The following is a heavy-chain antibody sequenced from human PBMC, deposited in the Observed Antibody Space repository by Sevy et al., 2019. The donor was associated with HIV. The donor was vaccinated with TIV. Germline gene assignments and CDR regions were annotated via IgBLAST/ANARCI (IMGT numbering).Heavy chain of an antibody. CDR3: AGPGDSSGSSWGDAFDI. V-gene: IGHV1-3*01. J-gene: IGHJ3*02. Sequence: ASVKVSCKASGYTFTSYAMHWVRQAPGQRLEWMGWINAGNGNTKYSQKFQGRVTITRDTSASTAYMELSSLRSEDTAVYYCAGPGDSSGSSWGDAFDIWGQGTMVTVSS. CDR2: INAGNGNT. D-gene: IGHD3-22*01. CDR1: GYTFTSYA.